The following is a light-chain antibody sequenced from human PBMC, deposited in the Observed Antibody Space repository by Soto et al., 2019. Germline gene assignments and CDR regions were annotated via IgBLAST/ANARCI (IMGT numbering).Light chain of an antibody. J-gene: IGKJ1*01. V-gene: IGKV1-5*03. CDR2: KAS. Sequence: DIQMAQSPSTLSASVGDRVTITCRASQSISSWLAWYQQKPGKAPKLLIYKASTLESGVPSRFSGSGSGTEFTLTISSLQPDDFATYYCQQYDKYAWTFGQGTKVENK. CDR1: QSISSW. CDR3: QQYDKYAWT.